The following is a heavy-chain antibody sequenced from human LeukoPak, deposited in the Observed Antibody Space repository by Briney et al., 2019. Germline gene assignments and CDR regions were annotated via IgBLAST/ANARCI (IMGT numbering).Heavy chain of an antibody. D-gene: IGHD3-22*01. J-gene: IGHJ6*02. V-gene: IGHV3-7*01. CDR1: GFTFSSYW. Sequence: QPGGSLRLSCAASGFTFSSYWMSWVRQAPGKGLEWVANIKQDGGEKYYVDSVKGRFTISRDNAKNSLYLQMNSLRAEDTAVYYCARASYHYDSSGYYSPVVLGSGMDVWGQGTTVTVSS. CDR3: ARASYHYDSSGYYSPVVLGSGMDV. CDR2: IKQDGGEK.